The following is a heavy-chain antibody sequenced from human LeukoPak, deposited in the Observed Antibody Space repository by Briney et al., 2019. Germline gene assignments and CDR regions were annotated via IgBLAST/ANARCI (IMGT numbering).Heavy chain of an antibody. Sequence: GESLKISCKGSGYSFTSYWIGWVRQVPGKGLEWMGIIYPGDSDTRYSPSFQGQVTISADKSISTAYLQWSSLKASDTAMYYCARQEVDCSGGSCYQTPGWFDPWGQGTLVTVSS. V-gene: IGHV5-51*01. J-gene: IGHJ5*02. CDR2: IYPGDSDT. D-gene: IGHD2-15*01. CDR3: ARQEVDCSGGSCYQTPGWFDP. CDR1: GYSFTSYW.